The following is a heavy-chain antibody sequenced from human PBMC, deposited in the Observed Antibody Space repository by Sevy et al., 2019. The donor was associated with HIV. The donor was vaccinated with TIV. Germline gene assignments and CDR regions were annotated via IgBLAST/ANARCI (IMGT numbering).Heavy chain of an antibody. Sequence: GGSLRLSCAASGFTFSSYAMHWVRQAPGKGLEWVAVISYDGSNKYYADSVKGRFTISRDNSKNTLYLQMNSLRAEDTAVHYCARDLTTVTTFSSVLDIWGQGTMVTVSS. CDR1: GFTFSSYA. CDR3: ARDLTTVTTFSSVLDI. D-gene: IGHD4-17*01. CDR2: ISYDGSNK. J-gene: IGHJ3*02. V-gene: IGHV3-30-3*01.